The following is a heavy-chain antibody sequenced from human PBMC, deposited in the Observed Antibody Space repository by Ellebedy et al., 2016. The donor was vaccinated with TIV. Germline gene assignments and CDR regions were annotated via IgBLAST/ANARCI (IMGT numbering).Heavy chain of an antibody. D-gene: IGHD6-13*01. CDR1: GYTFTGNY. CDR3: ARVRRASSGLDV. Sequence: ASVKVSCKASGYTFTGNYIHWVRQAPGQGLEWMGWINPDSGGTNYAQKFQGRVSMARETSISTVYMELGRLNSDDTAVYYCARVRRASSGLDVWGQGTTVTVSS. CDR2: INPDSGGT. V-gene: IGHV1-2*02. J-gene: IGHJ6*02.